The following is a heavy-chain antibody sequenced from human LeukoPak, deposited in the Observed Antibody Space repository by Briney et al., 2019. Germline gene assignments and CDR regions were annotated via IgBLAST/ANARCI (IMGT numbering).Heavy chain of an antibody. V-gene: IGHV4-31*03. CDR3: ARFAPPNCSGGSCLPNY. Sequence: SETLSLTCTVSGVSICSGGFSWSWIRQHPGKGLEWIGYIYYSGTTYYNPSLRSRVTISVDTSKNQFSLRLSSVTAADTAVYYCARFAPPNCSGGSCLPNYWGQGTLVTVSS. CDR2: IYYSGTT. CDR1: GVSICSGGFS. J-gene: IGHJ4*02. D-gene: IGHD2-15*01.